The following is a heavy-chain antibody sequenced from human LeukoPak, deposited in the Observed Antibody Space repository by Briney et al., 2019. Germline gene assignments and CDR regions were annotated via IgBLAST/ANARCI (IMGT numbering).Heavy chain of an antibody. CDR2: ISAYNGNT. V-gene: IGHV1-18*01. Sequence: ASVKVSGKASGYTFTSYGISWVRQAPGQGLEWMGWISAYNGNTNYAQKLQGRVTMTTDTSTSTAYMELRSLRSDDTAVYYCARDPFYYYYMDVWGKGTTVTVSS. CDR3: ARDPFYYYYMDV. CDR1: GYTFTSYG. J-gene: IGHJ6*03.